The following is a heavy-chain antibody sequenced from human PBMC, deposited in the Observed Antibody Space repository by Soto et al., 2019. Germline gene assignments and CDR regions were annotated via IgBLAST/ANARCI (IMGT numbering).Heavy chain of an antibody. J-gene: IGHJ6*02. CDR3: AKGILSATIGPYAMDV. D-gene: IGHD3-16*01. CDR2: ISYDGGNI. Sequence: GGSLRLSCEASGFAFRSYAMHWVRQAPGKGLEWVGVISYDGGNIYYADSVKGRFTISRDNSKNTLYVQVNSLRPEDTAVYYCAKGILSATIGPYAMDVWGQGTTVTVSS. CDR1: GFAFRSYA. V-gene: IGHV3-30*18.